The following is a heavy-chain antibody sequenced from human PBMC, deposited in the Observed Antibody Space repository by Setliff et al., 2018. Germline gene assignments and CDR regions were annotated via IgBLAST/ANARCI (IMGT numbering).Heavy chain of an antibody. D-gene: IGHD3-16*01. V-gene: IGHV1-2*02. Sequence: ASVKVSCKASGNRFTDYNLHWVRQAPGQGLDWMGWINPNSGDTHSAQKFQGRVTMARDTSINTAYMELSSLTSDDTAIYYCARDPLGLEDITLFDYWGQGTLVTVSS. CDR3: ARDPLGLEDITLFDY. CDR1: GNRFTDYN. J-gene: IGHJ4*02. CDR2: INPNSGDT.